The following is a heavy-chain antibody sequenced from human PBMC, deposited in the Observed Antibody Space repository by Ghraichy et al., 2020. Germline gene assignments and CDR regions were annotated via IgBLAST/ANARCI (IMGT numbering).Heavy chain of an antibody. CDR2: IKQDGGET. Sequence: GESLNISCAASGFTFSRYWMTWVRQAPGKGLKWVANIKQDGGETYYVDSVKGRFTISRDNAKNSLYLEMNSLRADDTAVYYCARKYTSDWFLDYWGQGTLVTVSS. J-gene: IGHJ4*02. CDR1: GFTFSRYW. CDR3: ARKYTSDWFLDY. V-gene: IGHV3-7*03. D-gene: IGHD6-19*01.